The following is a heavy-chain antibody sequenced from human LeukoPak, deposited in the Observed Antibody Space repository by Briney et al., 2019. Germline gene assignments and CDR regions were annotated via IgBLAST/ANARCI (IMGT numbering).Heavy chain of an antibody. CDR1: GDSISSGSYY. Sequence: SETLSLTCTVSGDSISSGSYYWSWIRQPAGKGLEWIGRIYTSGSTNYNPSLKSRVTISVDTSKNQFSLKLSSVTAADTAVYYCAREVPYYYDSSGYLTWGQGTLVTVSS. J-gene: IGHJ5*02. V-gene: IGHV4-61*02. CDR2: IYTSGST. CDR3: AREVPYYYDSSGYLT. D-gene: IGHD3-22*01.